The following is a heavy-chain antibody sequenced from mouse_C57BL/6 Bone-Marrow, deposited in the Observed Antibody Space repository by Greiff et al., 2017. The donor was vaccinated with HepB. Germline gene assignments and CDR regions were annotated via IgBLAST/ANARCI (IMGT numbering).Heavy chain of an antibody. D-gene: IGHD4-1*01. CDR3: ARLGPAWFAY. J-gene: IGHJ3*01. CDR1: GYTFTDYY. Sequence: EVQLQQSGPELVKPGASVKISCKASGYTFTDYYMNWVKQSHGKSLEWIGDINPNNGGTSYNQKFKGKATLTVDKSSSTAYMELRSLTSEDSAVYYCARLGPAWFAYWGQGTLVTVSA. CDR2: INPNNGGT. V-gene: IGHV1-26*01.